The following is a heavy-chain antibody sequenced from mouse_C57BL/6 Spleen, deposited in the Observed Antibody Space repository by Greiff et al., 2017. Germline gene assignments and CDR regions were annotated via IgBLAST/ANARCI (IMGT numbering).Heavy chain of an antibody. CDR3: ARGIYYDSAWFAY. J-gene: IGHJ3*01. D-gene: IGHD2-4*01. CDR1: GYTFTSYW. Sequence: VQLQQPGTELVKPGASVKLSCKASGYTFTSYWMHWVKQRPGQGLEWIGNINPSNGGTNYNEKFKSKAKLTVDKSSSTAYMQLSSLTSEDSAVYYCARGIYYDSAWFAYWGQGTLVTVSA. V-gene: IGHV1-53*01. CDR2: INPSNGGT.